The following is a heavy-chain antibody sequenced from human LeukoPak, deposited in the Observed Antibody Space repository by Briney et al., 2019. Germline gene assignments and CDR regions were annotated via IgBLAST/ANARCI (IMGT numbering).Heavy chain of an antibody. V-gene: IGHV4-4*07. Sequence: NPSETLSLTCTVFGDSSNDYYGSWIRQPAGKGLEWIGRIYSSGSTKYNPSLKSRVTMSVDTSKNQFSLKLSSVTAADTAVYYCARADYDFWSGYRGYFDYWGQGTLVTVSS. CDR2: IYSSGST. CDR3: ARADYDFWSGYRGYFDY. D-gene: IGHD3-3*01. CDR1: GDSSNDYY. J-gene: IGHJ4*02.